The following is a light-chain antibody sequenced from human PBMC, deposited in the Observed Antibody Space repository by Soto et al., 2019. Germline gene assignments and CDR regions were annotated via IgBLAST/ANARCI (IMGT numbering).Light chain of an antibody. V-gene: IGKV3-15*01. CDR3: QQYNNWGT. CDR2: GAS. CDR1: QSVSSN. J-gene: IGKJ1*01. Sequence: EIVMTQSPATLSVSPGERATLSCRASQSVSSNLAWYQQKPGQAPRLLIYGASTRATGIPARFSGSGSGTXXXXXXXXLQSEDFAVYYCQQYNNWGTFGQGTKVEIK.